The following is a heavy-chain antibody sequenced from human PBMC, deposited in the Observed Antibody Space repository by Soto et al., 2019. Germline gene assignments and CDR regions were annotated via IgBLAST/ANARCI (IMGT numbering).Heavy chain of an antibody. CDR1: GFTFSSYG. J-gene: IGHJ6*02. Sequence: GGSLRLSCAASGFTFSSYGMHWVRQAPGKGLEWVAVISYDGSNKYYADSVKGRFTISRDNSKNTLYLQMNSLRAEDTAVYYCAKDKGYSEVWGQGTTVTVSS. CDR3: AKDKGYSEV. CDR2: ISYDGSNK. D-gene: IGHD1-26*01. V-gene: IGHV3-30*18.